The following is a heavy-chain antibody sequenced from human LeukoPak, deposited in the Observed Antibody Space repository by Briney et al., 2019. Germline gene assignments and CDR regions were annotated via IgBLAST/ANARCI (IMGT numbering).Heavy chain of an antibody. J-gene: IGHJ4*02. V-gene: IGHV3-23*01. CDR2: ISGSGGST. CDR1: GFTFSSYA. CDR3: AKGDQMVRGVIIFYFDY. Sequence: GGSLRLSCAASGFTFSSYAMSWVRQAPGKGLEWVSAISGSGGSTYYADSVKGRFTISRDNSKNTLYLQMNSLRAEDTAVHYCAKGDQMVRGVIIFYFDYWGQGTLVTVSS. D-gene: IGHD3-10*01.